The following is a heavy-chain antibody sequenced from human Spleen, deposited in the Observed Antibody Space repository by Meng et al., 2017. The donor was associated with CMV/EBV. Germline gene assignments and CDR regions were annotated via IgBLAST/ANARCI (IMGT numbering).Heavy chain of an antibody. J-gene: IGHJ4*02. D-gene: IGHD6-13*01. V-gene: IGHV1-46*01. CDR2: INPSGGST. CDR1: GYKLASHY. CDR3: ARGESSSWPPYFDY. Sequence: ASGYKLASHYMHWVRQAPGHGPEWMGLINPSGGSTTYAEKFQDRVTLTRDTSTNTVSMELTSLASEDTAVYYCARGESSSWPPYFDYWGQGTLVTVSS.